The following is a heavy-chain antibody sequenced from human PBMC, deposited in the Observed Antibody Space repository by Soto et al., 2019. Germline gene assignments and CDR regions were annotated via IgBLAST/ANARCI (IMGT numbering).Heavy chain of an antibody. Sequence: PGGSLRLSCAASGFTFTSYSMNWVRQAPGQGPEWVSYITSKSTTIKYADSVKGRFTVSRDNAKNSLYLQLNSLRDEDTAVYYCAREMGACSDSSCYPGPYDSWGQGTLVTVSS. CDR2: ITSKSTTI. V-gene: IGHV3-48*02. J-gene: IGHJ5*02. D-gene: IGHD3-16*01. CDR1: GFTFTSYS. CDR3: AREMGACSDSSCYPGPYDS.